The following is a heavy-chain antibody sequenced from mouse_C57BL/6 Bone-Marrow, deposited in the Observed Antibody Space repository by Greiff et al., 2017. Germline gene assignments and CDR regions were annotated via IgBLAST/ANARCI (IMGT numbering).Heavy chain of an antibody. J-gene: IGHJ1*03. V-gene: IGHV1-55*01. D-gene: IGHD2-10*01. CDR2: IFPGCGST. CDR1: GHTFTSYW. CDR3: ATTYYLWYFDV. Sequence: QLQQPGAELVKPGASVKMSCKASGHTFTSYWLTWVKQMPGQGPEWIGDIFPGCGSTNFNETFKSKATLTVDTSSRTDYMQLSSLTAEDSAVYYFATTYYLWYFDVWGTGTTVTSSS.